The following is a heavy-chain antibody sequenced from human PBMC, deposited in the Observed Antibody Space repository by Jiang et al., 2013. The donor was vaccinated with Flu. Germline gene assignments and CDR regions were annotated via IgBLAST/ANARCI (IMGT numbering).Heavy chain of an antibody. CDR2: ISYSDVYSTGST. Sequence: GSGLVKPSETLSLTCTVSGGSMSSYYWSWIRQPPGKGLEWIGYISYSDVYSTGSTNYNPSLQSRVSISVDTSKNQFSLTMSSVTAADTAIYYCARHLTYHFDYWAKDPGHRLL. CDR1: GGSMSSYY. D-gene: IGHD2/OR15-2a*01. J-gene: IGHJ4*01. CDR3: ARHLTYHFDY. V-gene: IGHV4-59*08.